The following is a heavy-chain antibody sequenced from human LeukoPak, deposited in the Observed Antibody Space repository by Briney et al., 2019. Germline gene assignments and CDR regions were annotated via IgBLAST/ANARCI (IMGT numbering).Heavy chain of an antibody. Sequence: ASVKVSCKASGYTFTSYGISWVRQAPGQGLEWMGWISAYNGNTNYAQKLQGRVTMTTDTSTSTAYMELRSLRSGDTAVYYCARPHPYYDILTRPYYYYGMDVWGQGTTVTVSS. V-gene: IGHV1-18*01. CDR1: GYTFTSYG. CDR3: ARPHPYYDILTRPYYYYGMDV. D-gene: IGHD3-9*01. CDR2: ISAYNGNT. J-gene: IGHJ6*02.